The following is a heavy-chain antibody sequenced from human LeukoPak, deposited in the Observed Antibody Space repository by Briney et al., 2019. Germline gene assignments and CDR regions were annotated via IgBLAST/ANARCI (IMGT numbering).Heavy chain of an antibody. Sequence: GGSLRLSCAASGFTFSSYSMNWVRQAPGKGLEWVSSISSSSSYIYYADSVKGRFTISRDNAKNSLYLQMNSLRAEDTAVYYCARVVVGDIAAFDIWGQGTMVTVSS. V-gene: IGHV3-21*01. CDR1: GFTFSSYS. D-gene: IGHD4-17*01. CDR2: ISSSSSYI. CDR3: ARVVVGDIAAFDI. J-gene: IGHJ3*02.